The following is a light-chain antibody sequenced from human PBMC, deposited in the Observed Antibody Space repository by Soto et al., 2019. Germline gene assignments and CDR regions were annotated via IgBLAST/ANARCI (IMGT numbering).Light chain of an antibody. Sequence: DIQMTQSPSSLSASVGDRVTITCRASQSISSYLNWYQQKPGKAPKLLIYAASSLQSGVPSRFSGSGSGTDFTLTISSLQPEDCATYYCQQSYSTPITFGQGTRLEIK. V-gene: IGKV1-39*01. CDR1: QSISSY. CDR3: QQSYSTPIT. CDR2: AAS. J-gene: IGKJ5*01.